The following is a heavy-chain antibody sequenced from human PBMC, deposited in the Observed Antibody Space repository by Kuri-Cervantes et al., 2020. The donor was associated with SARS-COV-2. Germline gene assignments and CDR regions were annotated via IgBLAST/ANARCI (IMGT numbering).Heavy chain of an antibody. J-gene: IGHJ5*02. Sequence: GESLKISCAASGFTFDDYTMHWVRQAPGKGLEWVSLISWDGGSTYYADSVKGRFTISRDNSKNSLYLQMNSLRAEDTAVYYCARDPGGVFLRGIMILSAHWFDTWGQGTLVTVSS. CDR3: ARDPGGVFLRGIMILSAHWFDT. CDR1: GFTFDDYT. CDR2: ISWDGGST. D-gene: IGHD3-9*01. V-gene: IGHV3-43*01.